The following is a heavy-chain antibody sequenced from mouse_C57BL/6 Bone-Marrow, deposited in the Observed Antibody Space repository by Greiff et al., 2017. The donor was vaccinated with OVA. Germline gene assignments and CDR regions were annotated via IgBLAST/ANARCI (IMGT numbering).Heavy chain of an antibody. CDR2: IYPGSGST. CDR1: GYTFTSYW. J-gene: IGHJ1*03. CDR3: ARWIYYYGSSPYWYFDV. V-gene: IGHV1-55*01. D-gene: IGHD1-1*01. Sequence: QVQLKQPGAELVKPGASVKMSCKASGYTFTSYWITWVKQRPGQGLEWIGDIYPGSGSTNYNEKFKSKATLTVDTSSSTAYMQLSSLTSEDSAVYYCARWIYYYGSSPYWYFDVWGTGTTVTVSS.